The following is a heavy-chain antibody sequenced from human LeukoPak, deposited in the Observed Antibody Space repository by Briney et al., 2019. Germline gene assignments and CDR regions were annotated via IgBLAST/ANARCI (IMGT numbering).Heavy chain of an antibody. CDR2: INPSGGST. CDR3: ARETFCSDGSCYSGYFDY. Sequence: AASVKVSCKASGYTFTSYYMHWVRQAPGQGLEWIGIINPSGGSTSYAQKFQGRVTMTRDMSTSIVHMELSSLRSEDTAVYYWARETFCSDGSCYSGYFDYWGQGTLVTVSS. J-gene: IGHJ4*02. V-gene: IGHV1-46*01. D-gene: IGHD2-15*01. CDR1: GYTFTSYY.